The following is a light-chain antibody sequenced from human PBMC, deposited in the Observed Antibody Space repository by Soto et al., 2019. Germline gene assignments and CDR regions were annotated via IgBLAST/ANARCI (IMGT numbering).Light chain of an antibody. CDR2: GAN. J-gene: IGKJ2*01. V-gene: IGKV1-39*01. CDR3: QQTYNPPFT. Sequence: DIQMTQSPSSLSASVGDRVAITCRASQTITFYLNWYQQEPGKPPKLLIYGANTLQSGVPSRFSAGGSGTDFILTINSLQPEDFATYYCQQTYNPPFTFGQGTKLQIK. CDR1: QTITFY.